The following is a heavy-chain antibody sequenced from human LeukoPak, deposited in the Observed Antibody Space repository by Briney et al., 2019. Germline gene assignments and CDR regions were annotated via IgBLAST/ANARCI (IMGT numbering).Heavy chain of an antibody. D-gene: IGHD1-26*01. CDR1: GFTFSDYW. V-gene: IGHV3-7*01. Sequence: PGGSLRLSCAPSGFTFSDYWMSWVRQAPGKGLEWVANIKQDGNEIYYVDSVKGRFTISRDNAKNSLYLQMISLRAEDTAVYYCARAEGRARLTYWGQGTLVTVSS. CDR2: IKQDGNEI. J-gene: IGHJ4*02. CDR3: ARAEGRARLTY.